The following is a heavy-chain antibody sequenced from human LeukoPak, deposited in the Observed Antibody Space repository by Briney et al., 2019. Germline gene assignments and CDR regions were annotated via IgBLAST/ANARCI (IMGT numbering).Heavy chain of an antibody. J-gene: IGHJ4*02. CDR2: IYWDDDK. CDR1: GFSLSTSGVG. D-gene: IGHD6-13*01. CDR3: AHRHTSDISSSWYALDY. Sequence: GSGPTLVNPTQTLTLTCTFSGFSLSTSGVGVGWIRQPPGKALEWLALIYWDDDKRYSPSLKSRLTITKDTSKNQVVLTMTNMDPVDTATYYCAHRHTSDISSSWYALDYWGQGTLVTVSS. V-gene: IGHV2-5*02.